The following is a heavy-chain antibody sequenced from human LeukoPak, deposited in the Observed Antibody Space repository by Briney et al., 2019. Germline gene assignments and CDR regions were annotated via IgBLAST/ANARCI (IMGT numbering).Heavy chain of an antibody. J-gene: IGHJ4*02. V-gene: IGHV3-23*01. CDR3: AKGSGNYWWGNYFDY. D-gene: IGHD1-26*01. Sequence: GESLRLSCAASGFTFSSYAMIWVRQAPGKGLEWVSAISYSGGSTYYPDSVKGRFTVSRDNSKNTLYLQLNSLRVEDTAVYYCAKGSGNYWWGNYFDYWGQGTLVTVSS. CDR2: ISYSGGST. CDR1: GFTFSSYA.